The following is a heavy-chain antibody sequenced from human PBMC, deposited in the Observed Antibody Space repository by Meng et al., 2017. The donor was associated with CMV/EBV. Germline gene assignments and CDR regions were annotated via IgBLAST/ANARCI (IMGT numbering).Heavy chain of an antibody. V-gene: IGHV3-30*02. J-gene: IGHJ6*02. Sequence: GGSLRLSCAASGFTFSSYGMHWVRQAPGKGLEWVAFIRYDGSNKYYADSVKGLFTISRDNSKNTLYLQMNSLRAEDTAVYYCAKDFYDFWSGYLIDYYYYYGMDVWGQGTTVTVSS. D-gene: IGHD3-3*01. CDR2: IRYDGSNK. CDR1: GFTFSSYG. CDR3: AKDFYDFWSGYLIDYYYYYGMDV.